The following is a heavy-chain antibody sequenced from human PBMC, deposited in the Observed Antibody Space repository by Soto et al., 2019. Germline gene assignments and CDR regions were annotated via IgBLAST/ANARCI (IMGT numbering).Heavy chain of an antibody. J-gene: IGHJ4*02. Sequence: QITLKESGPTLVKPTQTLTLTCSFSGFSLSTSGVGVGWIRQPPGKALEWLGIIYWDDDKRYSPSLKSRLTITKDTPKNQVVLTMTNMDPVDTATYYCVHRHRQYTWNYVYFDDWGQRTLVTVSA. V-gene: IGHV2-5*02. D-gene: IGHD1-7*01. CDR1: GFSLSTSGVG. CDR3: VHRHRQYTWNYVYFDD. CDR2: IYWDDDK.